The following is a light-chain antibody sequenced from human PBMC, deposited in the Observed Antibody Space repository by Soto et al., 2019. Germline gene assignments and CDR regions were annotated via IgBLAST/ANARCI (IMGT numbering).Light chain of an antibody. Sequence: QSALTQPASVSGSPGQSIAISCTGTRSDVGAYNYVSWYQQHPGKAPKLMVYDVSNRPSGVSDRFSGSKSGNTASLTVSGLQPEDEADYYCSSYTTSSTPVFGGGTKLTVL. CDR3: SSYTTSSTPV. CDR1: RSDVGAYNY. J-gene: IGLJ2*01. CDR2: DVS. V-gene: IGLV2-14*03.